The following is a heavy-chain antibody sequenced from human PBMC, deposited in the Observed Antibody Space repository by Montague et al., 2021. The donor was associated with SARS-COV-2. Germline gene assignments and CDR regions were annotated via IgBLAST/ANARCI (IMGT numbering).Heavy chain of an antibody. CDR3: ARGYYDILTGYLDAFDI. J-gene: IGHJ3*02. CDR2: IDWDDDK. V-gene: IGHV2-70*11. CDR1: GFSLSTSGMC. D-gene: IGHD3-9*01. Sequence: PALAKPTQTLTLTCTFSGFSLSTSGMCVSWIRQPPGKALEWLARIDWDDDKYYSTSLKTRLTISKDTSKNQVVLTMTNMDLVDTATYYCARGYYDILTGYLDAFDIWGQGTMVTVSS.